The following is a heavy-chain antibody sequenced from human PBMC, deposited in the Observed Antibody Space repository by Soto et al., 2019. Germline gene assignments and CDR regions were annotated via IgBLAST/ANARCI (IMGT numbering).Heavy chain of an antibody. V-gene: IGHV3-23*01. J-gene: IGHJ6*02. Sequence: PGGSLRLSCAASGLTFSTYTMTWVRQAPGKGLEWVSGISASGGETYYADSVRGRFTISRDNSKNTLYLQLSRLRADDTAVYYWATRPRYYNMDAWGQGTTVTVPS. CDR1: GLTFSTYT. CDR2: ISASGGET. CDR3: ATRPRYYNMDA.